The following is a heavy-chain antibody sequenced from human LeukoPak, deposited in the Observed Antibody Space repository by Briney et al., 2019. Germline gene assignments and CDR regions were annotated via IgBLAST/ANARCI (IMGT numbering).Heavy chain of an antibody. CDR3: ARILLWFGSLNGAFDI. V-gene: IGHV3-53*01. CDR1: GFTVSRNY. CDR2: IYSGGST. Sequence: GGSLRLSCAASGFTVSRNYMSWVRQAPGKGLEWVSVIYSGGSTYYADSVKGRFTISRDNSKNTLYLQMNSLRGKDTAVSYCARILLWFGSLNGAFDIWAEEPIVSVPT. D-gene: IGHD3-10*01. J-gene: IGHJ3*02.